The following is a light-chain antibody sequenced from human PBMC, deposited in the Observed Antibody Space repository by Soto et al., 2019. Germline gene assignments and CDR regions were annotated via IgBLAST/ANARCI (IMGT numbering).Light chain of an antibody. CDR2: AAS. J-gene: IGKJ5*01. Sequence: DIQMTQSPSSLSASVGDRVTITCRASQSISSYLNWYQQKPGKTPKLLIYAASSLQSGVPSRFSGSRSGTDFTLPISSLQPEDFATDYCQQSYSTPFVTFGQGTRLEIK. CDR1: QSISSY. V-gene: IGKV1-39*01. CDR3: QQSYSTPFVT.